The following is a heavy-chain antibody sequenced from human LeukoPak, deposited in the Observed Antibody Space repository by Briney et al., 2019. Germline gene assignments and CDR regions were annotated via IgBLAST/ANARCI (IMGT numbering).Heavy chain of an antibody. J-gene: IGHJ3*01. CDR3: AREVSSAIGDCSSTSCYGGDAFDL. Sequence: PQTLSLTCIVSGGSISSGDFYWSWIRQPPGKGLEWIGYIYHSGSTYYNPSLKSRITISVDTSKNQLSLKVNSVIAADTAVYYCAREVSSAIGDCSSTSCYGGDAFDLWGQGTLVIVSS. CDR2: IYHSGST. D-gene: IGHD2-2*01. V-gene: IGHV4-30-4*01. CDR1: GGSISSGDFY.